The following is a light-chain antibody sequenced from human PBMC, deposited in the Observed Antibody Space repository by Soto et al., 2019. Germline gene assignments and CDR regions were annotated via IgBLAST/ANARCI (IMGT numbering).Light chain of an antibody. CDR3: SSYSSSSTPSYV. V-gene: IGLV2-14*01. CDR1: SNNIGGYKY. Sequence: QSALTQPASVSGSLGQSITISCTGASNNIGGYKYVSWYQQHPGKAPKLIIYEVSNRPSGVSNRFSGSKSGNTASLTISGLQAEDEADYYCSSYSSSSTPSYVFGTGTKVTVL. CDR2: EVS. J-gene: IGLJ1*01.